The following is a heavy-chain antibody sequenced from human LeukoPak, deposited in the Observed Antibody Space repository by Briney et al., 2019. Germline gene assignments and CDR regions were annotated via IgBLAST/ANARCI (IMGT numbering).Heavy chain of an antibody. Sequence: GGSLRLSCAASGFTFSSYWMTWVRQAPGRGLEWAANIKQDGSEKYYADSVKGRFTGSRDNAKNSLYLQMNSLRPEDTAVYYCARDGGSFTGDAFDIWGQGTMVTVSS. CDR3: ARDGGSFTGDAFDI. D-gene: IGHD1-26*01. CDR2: IKQDGSEK. CDR1: GFTFSSYW. J-gene: IGHJ3*02. V-gene: IGHV3-7*01.